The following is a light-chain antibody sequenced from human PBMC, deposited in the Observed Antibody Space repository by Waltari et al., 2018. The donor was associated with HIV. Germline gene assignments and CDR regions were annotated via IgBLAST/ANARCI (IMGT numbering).Light chain of an antibody. Sequence: DIQLTQSPSSLSGPAGVRGTTTCQASQAINNYLNWDQQKAGRAPKLLFYDATNLEIGVPSRFSGSGSETDFTLTISNLQPEDIATYDCQHYDNFLHTFGQGTKLEIK. J-gene: IGKJ2*01. CDR3: QHYDNFLHT. V-gene: IGKV1-33*01. CDR2: DAT. CDR1: QAINNY.